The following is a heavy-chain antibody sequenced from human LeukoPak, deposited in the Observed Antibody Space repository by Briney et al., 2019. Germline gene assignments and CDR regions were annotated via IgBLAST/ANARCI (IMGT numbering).Heavy chain of an antibody. V-gene: IGHV1-2*02. CDR1: GYTFTGYY. CDR3: ASGWESGSSWPPGFDY. D-gene: IGHD6-13*01. CDR2: INPNSGGT. Sequence: ASVKVSCKASGYTFTGYYMHWVRQAPGQGLEWMGWINPNSGGTNYAQKFQGRVTMTRDTSISTAYMELSRLRSDDTAVYYCASGWESGSSWPPGFDYWGQGTLVTVSS. J-gene: IGHJ4*02.